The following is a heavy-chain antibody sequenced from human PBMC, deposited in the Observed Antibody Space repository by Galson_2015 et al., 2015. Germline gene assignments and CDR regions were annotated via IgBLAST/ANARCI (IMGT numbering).Heavy chain of an antibody. Sequence: SLRLSCAASGFTFSDYSMNWARQAPGKGLEWISYIRGSSSVTYYADSVKGRFTVSRDNAENSLYLQMYSLRDEDTAVYYCARGGYCRGRACYFANFDSWGQGTLVTVSS. CDR2: IRGSSSVT. CDR1: GFTFSDYS. V-gene: IGHV3-48*02. D-gene: IGHD2-15*01. J-gene: IGHJ4*02. CDR3: ARGGYCRGRACYFANFDS.